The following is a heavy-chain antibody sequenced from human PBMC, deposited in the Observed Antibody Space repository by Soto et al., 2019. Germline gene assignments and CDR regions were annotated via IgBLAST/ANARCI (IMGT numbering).Heavy chain of an antibody. CDR2: IYHSGST. Sequence: SETLSLTCAVSGGSFTSNNWWTWVRQPPGQGLEWIGYIYHSGSTYYNPSLKSRVTISVDRSKNQFSLKLSSVTAADTAVYYCARAQLLWFGELSAPDGMDVWGQGTTVTVSS. J-gene: IGHJ6*02. V-gene: IGHV4-4*02. D-gene: IGHD3-10*01. CDR3: ARAQLLWFGELSAPDGMDV. CDR1: GGSFTSNNW.